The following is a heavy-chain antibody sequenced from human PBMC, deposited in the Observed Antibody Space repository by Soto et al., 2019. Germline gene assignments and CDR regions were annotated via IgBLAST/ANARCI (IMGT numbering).Heavy chain of an antibody. CDR3: VRDDDNLDNGLDH. D-gene: IGHD1-1*01. Sequence: QVQLVESGGGVVQPGGSLRLSCTASGFTFSSYGMHWVRQAPGKGLQWAAVIPHDGTYQYYLDSVKGRFTISRDNSKDTLYLQMNSFRVEDTAVYYCVRDDDNLDNGLDHWGQGTLVTVSS. V-gene: IGHV3-30*19. CDR2: IPHDGTYQ. CDR1: GFTFSSYG. J-gene: IGHJ4*02.